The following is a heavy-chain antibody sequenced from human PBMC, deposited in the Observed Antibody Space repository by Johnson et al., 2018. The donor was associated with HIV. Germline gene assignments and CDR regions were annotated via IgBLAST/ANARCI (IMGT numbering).Heavy chain of an antibody. D-gene: IGHD1-26*01. CDR1: GFTVSSNY. V-gene: IGHV3-66*02. J-gene: IGHJ3*02. CDR3: AKDLINSGIDPQAFDI. Sequence: VQLVESGGGLVQPGGSLRLSCAASGFTVSSNYMSWVRQAPGKGLEWVSVIYSGGSTYYADSVKGRFTISRDNTKNTLYLQMNSLRAEDTAVYYCAKDLINSGIDPQAFDIWGQGTMVSVSS. CDR2: IYSGGST.